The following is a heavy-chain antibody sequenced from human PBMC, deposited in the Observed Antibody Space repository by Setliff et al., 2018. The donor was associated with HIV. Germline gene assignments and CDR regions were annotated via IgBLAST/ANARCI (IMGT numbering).Heavy chain of an antibody. V-gene: IGHV4-4*09. CDR2: IHASGKA. CDR3: ARLLEGPDYSSDFRYFDWFPDV. CDR1: GDTDFY. J-gene: IGHJ4*02. D-gene: IGHD3-9*01. Sequence: SETLSLTCTVSGDTDFYWSWIRQSPGKGLEWIGYIHASGKANYNPSLKSRVTISLDTSKMQFSLRLTSVTAADTAVYYCARLLEGPDYSSDFRYFDWFPDVWGQGTLVTVSS.